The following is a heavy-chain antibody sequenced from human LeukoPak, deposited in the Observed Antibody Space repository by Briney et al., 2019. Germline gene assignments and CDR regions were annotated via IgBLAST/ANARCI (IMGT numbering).Heavy chain of an antibody. CDR1: GFTFTRYA. D-gene: IGHD1-1*01. CDR3: AKEDTTGTTPFDY. Sequence: GVSLRLSCAASGFTFTRYAMTWVRQVPGKGLEWVSSVSSNGGSTYYADSVKGRFTISRDNSKNTLFLQMNSLRAEDTAVYYCAKEDTTGTTPFDYWGQGTLVSVSS. CDR2: VSSNGGST. J-gene: IGHJ4*02. V-gene: IGHV3-23*01.